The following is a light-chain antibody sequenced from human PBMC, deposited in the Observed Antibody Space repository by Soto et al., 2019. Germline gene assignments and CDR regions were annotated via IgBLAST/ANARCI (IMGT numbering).Light chain of an antibody. CDR2: EVS. Sequence: QSALTQPPSASGSPGQSVTISCTGTSSDVGDSNYVSWYQQHPGKAPKLMIYEVSKRPSGVPDRFSASKSGNTASLTVSGLQSEDEADYYCSSYVGSTNLFYVFGTGTKLTVL. J-gene: IGLJ1*01. CDR1: SSDVGDSNY. V-gene: IGLV2-8*01. CDR3: SSYVGSTNLFYV.